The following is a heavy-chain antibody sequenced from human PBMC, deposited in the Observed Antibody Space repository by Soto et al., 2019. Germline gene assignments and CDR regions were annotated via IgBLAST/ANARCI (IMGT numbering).Heavy chain of an antibody. CDR1: GFSFSDFY. J-gene: IGHJ4*02. Sequence: GGSLRLSCAASGFSFSDFYMGWIRQAPGKGLEWVSYISGSGSTIYYADSVKGRFTISRDNAKNSLYLQMNSLRAEDAAVYYCARGKYSGSGSLIDYWGQGTLVTVSS. CDR2: ISGSGSTI. V-gene: IGHV3-11*01. CDR3: ARGKYSGSGSLIDY. D-gene: IGHD3-10*01.